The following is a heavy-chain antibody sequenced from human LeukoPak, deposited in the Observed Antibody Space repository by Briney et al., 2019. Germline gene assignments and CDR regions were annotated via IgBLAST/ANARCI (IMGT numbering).Heavy chain of an antibody. CDR3: AKDRAVNRRWEVFDI. CDR2: LGNSGSTT. CDR1: GFTFSSYA. Sequence: PGGSLRLSCAASGFTFSSYAMSWVRQAPGKGLDWVSTLGNSGSTTYYADSVKGRFTISRDSSKNTLYLQMNSLRAEDTAVYYCAKDRAVNRRWEVFDICGQGTMVTVSS. J-gene: IGHJ3*02. V-gene: IGHV3-23*01. D-gene: IGHD3-10*01.